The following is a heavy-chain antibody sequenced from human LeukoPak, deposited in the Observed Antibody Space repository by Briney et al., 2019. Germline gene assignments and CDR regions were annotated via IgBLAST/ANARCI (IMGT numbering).Heavy chain of an antibody. CDR2: IYYSGST. J-gene: IGHJ3*02. Sequence: SETLSLTCTVSGGSISSYYWSWIRRPPGKGLEWIGYIYYSGSTNYNPSLKSRVTISVDTSKTQFSLKLSSVTAADTAVYYCARVIAASGDDAFDIWGQGTMVTVSS. D-gene: IGHD6-13*01. V-gene: IGHV4-59*12. CDR1: GGSISSYY. CDR3: ARVIAASGDDAFDI.